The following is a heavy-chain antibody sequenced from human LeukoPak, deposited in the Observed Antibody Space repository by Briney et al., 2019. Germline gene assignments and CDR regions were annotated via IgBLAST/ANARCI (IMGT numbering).Heavy chain of an antibody. V-gene: IGHV1-18*01. J-gene: IGHJ6*02. Sequence: ASVKVSCKASGFTFIGSDITWVRQAPGQGLEWVGWIRTCDGARSSAQKFQGRVTMTEDTSTDTAYMELSSLRSEDTAVYYCATDTGATDYYYGMDVWGQGTTVTVSS. CDR2: IRTCDGAR. CDR1: GFTFIGSD. CDR3: ATDTGATDYYYGMDV. D-gene: IGHD1-26*01.